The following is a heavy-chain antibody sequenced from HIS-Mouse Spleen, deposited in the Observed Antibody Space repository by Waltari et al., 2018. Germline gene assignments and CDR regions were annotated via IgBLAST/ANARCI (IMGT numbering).Heavy chain of an antibody. V-gene: IGHV4-39*07. J-gene: IGHJ4*02. Sequence: QLQLQESGPGLVKPSETLSLTCTVSGGSISSSSYYLGWIRQPPGKGLEWIGSIYYSGSTYYNPSLKSRVTISVDTSKNQFSLKLSSVTAADTAVYYCAREIPYSSSGKGWFDYWGQGTLVTVSS. CDR3: AREIPYSSSGKGWFDY. D-gene: IGHD6-6*01. CDR2: IYYSGST. CDR1: GGSISSSSYY.